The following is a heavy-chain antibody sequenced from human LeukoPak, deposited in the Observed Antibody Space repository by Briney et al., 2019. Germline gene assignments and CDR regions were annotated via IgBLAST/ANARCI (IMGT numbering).Heavy chain of an antibody. V-gene: IGHV1-46*01. CDR3: ARVAFLTGYYHFDY. J-gene: IGHJ4*02. Sequence: ASVKVSCKASGYTFTNYYFHWVRQAPGHRLEWMGIINPSGGSTSYAQKFQGRVTMTRDTSTSTVYMELSSLRSEDTAVYYCARVAFLTGYYHFDYWGQGTLVTVSS. CDR1: GYTFTNYY. CDR2: INPSGGST. D-gene: IGHD3-9*01.